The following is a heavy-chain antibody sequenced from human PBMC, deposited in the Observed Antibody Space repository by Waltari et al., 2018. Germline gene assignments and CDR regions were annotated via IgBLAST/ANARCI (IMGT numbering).Heavy chain of an antibody. CDR3: AKALISPIASGAFDI. CDR1: GFRFSDYE. J-gene: IGHJ3*02. Sequence: LQLVESGGGLVQPGGSLRLSCPAPGFRFSDYEMTWVRQAPGKGLEWVSYISFSGRTIYYADSVRGRFTISRDNAKNSLFLQMNSLRADDTAIYYCAKALISPIASGAFDIWGQGTMVTVSS. V-gene: IGHV3-48*03. D-gene: IGHD3-10*01. CDR2: ISFSGRTI.